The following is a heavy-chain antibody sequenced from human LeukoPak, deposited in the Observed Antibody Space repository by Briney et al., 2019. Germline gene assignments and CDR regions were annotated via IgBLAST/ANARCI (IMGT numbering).Heavy chain of an antibody. D-gene: IGHD3-9*01. CDR1: GVTFSSYA. Sequence: GGSLRLSCAASGVTFSSYAMNWVRQAPGKGLEYVSAISSNGGSTYYANSVKGRFTISRDNSKNTLYLQMGSLRAEDMGVYYCARGLKRDFDWLPFDYWGQGTLVTVSS. J-gene: IGHJ4*02. CDR2: ISSNGGST. CDR3: ARGLKRDFDWLPFDY. V-gene: IGHV3-64*01.